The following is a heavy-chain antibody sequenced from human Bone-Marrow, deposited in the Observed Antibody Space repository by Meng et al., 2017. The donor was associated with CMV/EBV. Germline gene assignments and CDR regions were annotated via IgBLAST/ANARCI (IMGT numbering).Heavy chain of an antibody. V-gene: IGHV1-18*01. J-gene: IGHJ4*02. CDR2: ISAYSGKT. CDR1: GYTFTDYG. D-gene: IGHD3-10*01. CDR3: ARDSIVRGVYSAY. Sequence: ASVKVSCKASGYTFTDYGFTWVRQAPGQGPEWMGWISAYSGKTEYAEKFQGRVTMTTDTSTSTVHMELRSLRSDDTAVYYCARDSIVRGVYSAYWGQGTLVTVSS.